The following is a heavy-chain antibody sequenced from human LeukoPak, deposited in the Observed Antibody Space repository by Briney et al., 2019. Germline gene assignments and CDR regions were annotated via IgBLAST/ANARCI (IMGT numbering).Heavy chain of an antibody. CDR3: AREPRYCSRTTSCYHANYFYYMDV. J-gene: IGHJ6*03. D-gene: IGHD2-2*01. Sequence: SETLSLTCTVSGGSISGYYWSWLRQPPGKGLAWIGYIYYSGSTSYNPSLKSRVTISVDTSKNQFSLKLNSVTAADTAVYYCAREPRYCSRTTSCYHANYFYYMDVWGKGTTVTVSS. CDR2: IYYSGST. V-gene: IGHV4-59*01. CDR1: GGSISGYY.